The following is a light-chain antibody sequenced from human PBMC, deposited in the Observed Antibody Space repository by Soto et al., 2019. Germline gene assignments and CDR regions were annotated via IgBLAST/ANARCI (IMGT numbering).Light chain of an antibody. V-gene: IGLV2-14*01. CDR3: SSYTSSSTL. Sequence: QSALTQPASVSGSPGQSITISCTGTSSDVGGYNYVSWYQQHPGKAPKLMIYDVSIRPSGVSNRFSGSNSGNTASLTISGLQAEDEADYYCSSYTSSSTLFGGGTRLTVL. J-gene: IGLJ2*01. CDR1: SSDVGGYNY. CDR2: DVS.